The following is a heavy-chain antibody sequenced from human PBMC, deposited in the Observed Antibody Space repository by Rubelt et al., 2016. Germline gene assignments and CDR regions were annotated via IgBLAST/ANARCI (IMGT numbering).Heavy chain of an antibody. CDR3: TRDPHALDY. CDR1: GFTFSSYS. Sequence: EVQLLESGGDLVQPGGSLRLSCAASGFTFSSYSMNWVRQAPGKGLEWVSYISRSGPIYYADSVKGRFTISRDNAKNSLYLQMNSLRDEETAVYYCTRDPHALDYWGQGALVTVSS. CDR2: ISRSGPI. V-gene: IGHV3-48*02. J-gene: IGHJ4*02.